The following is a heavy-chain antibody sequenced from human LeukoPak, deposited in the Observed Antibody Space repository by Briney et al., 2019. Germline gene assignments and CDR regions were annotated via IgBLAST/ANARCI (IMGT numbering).Heavy chain of an antibody. J-gene: IGHJ3*02. CDR1: GGSISSYY. D-gene: IGHD5-24*01. CDR2: IYYSGST. CDR3: ARGGDGYNSDAFDI. V-gene: IGHV4-59*01. Sequence: SETLSLTCTVSGGSISSYYWSWIRQPPGKGLEWVGYIYYSGSTNYNPSLKSRVTISVDTSKNQFSLKLSSVTAADTAVYYCARGGDGYNSDAFDIWGQGTMVTVSS.